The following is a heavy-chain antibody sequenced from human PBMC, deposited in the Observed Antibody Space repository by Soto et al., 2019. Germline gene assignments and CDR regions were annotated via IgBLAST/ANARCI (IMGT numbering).Heavy chain of an antibody. CDR1: GYTFRNYD. CDR2: MSPNTGNT. J-gene: IGHJ6*02. V-gene: IGHV1-8*01. D-gene: IGHD3-3*01. Sequence: QVQLVQSGTEVKKPEASVKVSCKASGYTFRNYDSSWVRQATGQGLEWMGWMSPNTGNTNCAQRFQGRLTMTRNASISTAYMELRGLRSEDTALYYCATSAGVSGDFPAVWGQGTTVTVSS. CDR3: ATSAGVSGDFPAV.